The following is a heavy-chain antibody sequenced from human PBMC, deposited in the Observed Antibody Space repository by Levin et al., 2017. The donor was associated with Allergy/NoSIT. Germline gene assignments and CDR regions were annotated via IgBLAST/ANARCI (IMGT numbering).Heavy chain of an antibody. CDR1: GFTFSNYP. CDR2: ISYDGSNK. D-gene: IGHD2-15*01. V-gene: IGHV3-30-3*01. Sequence: GESLKISCAASGFTFSNYPMHWVRQAPSKGLEWVAVISYDGSNKYYADSVKGRFTISRDNSKNTLYLQVNSLRPEDTAVYYCARDSGYCSGGSCHLKLTFDYWGQGILVTVSS. CDR3: ARDSGYCSGGSCHLKLTFDY. J-gene: IGHJ4*02.